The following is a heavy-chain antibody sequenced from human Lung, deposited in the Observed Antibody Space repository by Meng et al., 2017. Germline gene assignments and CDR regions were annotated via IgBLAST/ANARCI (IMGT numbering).Heavy chain of an antibody. V-gene: IGHV4-34*01. D-gene: IGHD3-10*01. CDR1: VGSTTGSL. J-gene: IGHJ4*02. CDR3: ARERHSTIIRGVIDF. Sequence: VLPQPGAAGLVLLSEDLSPSCAVDVGSTTGSLSLWSPHSTAEVLEAIGKITRRGSTNFGPSLESRVTISVDTPKNPFSLRLTSMTVADTAVYYCARERHSTIIRGVIDFWGQGALVTVSS. CDR2: ITRRGST.